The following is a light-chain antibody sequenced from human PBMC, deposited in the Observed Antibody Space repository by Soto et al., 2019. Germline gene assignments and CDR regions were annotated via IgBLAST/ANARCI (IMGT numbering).Light chain of an antibody. J-gene: IGLJ2*01. CDR2: NNN. CDR3: ATWDDIQDDVL. V-gene: IGLV1-44*01. Sequence: QSVLTQPPSTSGIPGQRVTISCSGSGSNIGRKSVSWYQQVPGSAPKLLIHNNNQRPSGVPDRFSGSKSGTSASLAISELHSEDEADYYSATWDDIQDDVLFGGGTKLTVL. CDR1: GSNIGRKS.